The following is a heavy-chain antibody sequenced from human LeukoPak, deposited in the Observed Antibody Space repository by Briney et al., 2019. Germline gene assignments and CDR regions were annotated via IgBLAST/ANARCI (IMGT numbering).Heavy chain of an antibody. D-gene: IGHD3-10*01. CDR2: INPSGGST. CDR1: GYTFTSYY. Sequence: ASVKVSCKASGYTFTSYYMHWVRQAPGQGLEWMGIINPSGGSTSYAQKFQGRVTMTRDTSTSTVYMELSSLRSEDTAVYYCARGAEPEYYYGSGSYYIWGQGTMGTVSS. J-gene: IGHJ3*02. CDR3: ARGAEPEYYYGSGSYYI. V-gene: IGHV1-46*01.